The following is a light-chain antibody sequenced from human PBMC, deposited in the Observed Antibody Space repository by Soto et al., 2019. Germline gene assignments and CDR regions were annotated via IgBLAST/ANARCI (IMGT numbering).Light chain of an antibody. Sequence: EIVLTQSPGTLSLSPGGRATLSCRASQSVASRNLAWYQQKPGQAPRLLIYGASSRATGIPDRFSGSGSGTDFTLTISRLEPEDFAVYYCQQYGSSGRTFGQGTKVDIK. J-gene: IGKJ1*01. CDR1: QSVASRN. CDR3: QQYGSSGRT. CDR2: GAS. V-gene: IGKV3-20*01.